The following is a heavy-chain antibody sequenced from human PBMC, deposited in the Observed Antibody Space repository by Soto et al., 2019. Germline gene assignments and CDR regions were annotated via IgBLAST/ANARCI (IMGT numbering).Heavy chain of an antibody. CDR2: ISGSGGSI. CDR3: AKDYGDYAGWFDP. J-gene: IGHJ5*02. V-gene: IGHV3-23*01. Sequence: EVQLLESGGGLVQPGGSLRLACAASGFTFSNYAMSWVRQAPGTGLEWVSGISGSGGSINYADSVKGRFTISRDNSKHTLYLQMNSLRAEDTAVYDCAKDYGDYAGWFDPWGQVTLVTVSS. D-gene: IGHD4-17*01. CDR1: GFTFSNYA.